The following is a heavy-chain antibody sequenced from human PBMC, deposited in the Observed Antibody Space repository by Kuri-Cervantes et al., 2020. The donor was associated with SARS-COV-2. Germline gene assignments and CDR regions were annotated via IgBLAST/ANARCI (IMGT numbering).Heavy chain of an antibody. CDR2: ISSSSSTI. J-gene: IGHJ6*03. Sequence: GGSLRLSCAASGFTFSSYSMNWVRQAPGKGLEWVSYISSSSSTIYYADSVKGRFTISRDNAKNSLYLQMNSLRAEDTAVYYCARDGQDFWSGYYLYYMDVWGTGTTVTVSS. D-gene: IGHD3-3*01. CDR3: ARDGQDFWSGYYLYYMDV. V-gene: IGHV3-48*01. CDR1: GFTFSSYS.